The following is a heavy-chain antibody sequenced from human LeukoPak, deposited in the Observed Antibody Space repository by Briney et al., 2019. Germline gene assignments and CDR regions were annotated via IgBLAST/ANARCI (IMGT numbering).Heavy chain of an antibody. CDR3: ANQHLATFGYHCYGMDV. Sequence: GGSLRLSCAASGFIFSSYGMHWVRQAPGKGLEWVAVIAYDGSNEYYADSVKGRFTISRDNSKNTLYLQMNSLRGEDTAVYFCANQHLATFGYHCYGMDVWGQGTTVTVSS. J-gene: IGHJ6*02. D-gene: IGHD5-12*01. V-gene: IGHV3-30*18. CDR1: GFIFSSYG. CDR2: IAYDGSNE.